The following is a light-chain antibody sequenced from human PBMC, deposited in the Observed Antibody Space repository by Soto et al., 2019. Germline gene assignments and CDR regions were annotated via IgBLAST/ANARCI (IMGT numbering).Light chain of an antibody. Sequence: TQSPSSLSASVGDRVAITCRASQSVSSYLAWYQQKPGQAPRLLIYGAFNRATGIPARFSGSGSGADFTLTISSLEPEDFAVYYCQQRNIWPPVTFGQGTRLEIK. J-gene: IGKJ5*01. CDR2: GAF. CDR1: QSVSSY. CDR3: QQRNIWPPVT. V-gene: IGKV3-11*01.